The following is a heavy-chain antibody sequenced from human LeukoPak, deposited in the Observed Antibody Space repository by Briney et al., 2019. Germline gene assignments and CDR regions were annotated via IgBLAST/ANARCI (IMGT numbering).Heavy chain of an antibody. D-gene: IGHD6-19*01. CDR1: GYTFTGYY. CDR3: ARYLAVAGTGFCY. CDR2: INPNSGGT. J-gene: IGHJ4*02. V-gene: IGHV1-2*02. Sequence: ASVKVSCKASGYTFTGYYMHWVRQAPGQGLEWMGWINPNSGGTNYAQKFQGRVTMTRGTSISTAYMELSRLRSDDTAVYYCARYLAVAGTGFCYWGQGTLVTVSS.